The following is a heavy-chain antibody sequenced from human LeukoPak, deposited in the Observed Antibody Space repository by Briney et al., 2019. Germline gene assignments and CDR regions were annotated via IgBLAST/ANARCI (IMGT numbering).Heavy chain of an antibody. CDR1: GYTFTGYY. CDR2: INPNSGGT. Sequence: ASVKVSCKASGYTFTGYYMHWVRRAPGQGLGWMGRINPNSGGTNYAQKFQGRVTMTRDTSISTAYMELSRLRSDDTAVYYCARLRFLEWFPFDYWGQGTLVTVSS. V-gene: IGHV1-2*06. CDR3: ARLRFLEWFPFDY. J-gene: IGHJ4*02. D-gene: IGHD3-3*01.